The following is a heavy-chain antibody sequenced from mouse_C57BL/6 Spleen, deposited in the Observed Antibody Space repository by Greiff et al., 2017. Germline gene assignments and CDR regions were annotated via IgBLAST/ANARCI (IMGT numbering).Heavy chain of an antibody. CDR1: GYTFTSYW. J-gene: IGHJ3*01. Sequence: QVQLQQPGAELVRPGSSVKLSCKASGYTFTSYWMHWVQQRPIQGLEWIGNIDPSDSETHYNQKFKDKATLTVDKSSSTAYMQLSSLTSEDSAVYYCASAQATAGFAYWGQGTLVTVSA. V-gene: IGHV1-52*01. CDR2: IDPSDSET. CDR3: ASAQATAGFAY. D-gene: IGHD3-2*02.